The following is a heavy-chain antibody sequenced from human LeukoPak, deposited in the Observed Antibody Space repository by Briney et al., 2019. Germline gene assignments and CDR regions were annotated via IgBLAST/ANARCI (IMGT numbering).Heavy chain of an antibody. CDR1: GCTFSNYW. D-gene: IGHD3-22*01. CDR3: ARSRDSSGYYYHI. V-gene: IGHV5-51*01. J-gene: IGHJ4*02. CDR2: IYPDDSDT. Sequence: GESLKISCEASGCTFSNYWIGWVRQMPGKGLEWMGIIYPDDSDTKYNPSFQGQVTISADKSISTAYLQRSSLKASDTAMYRCARSRDSSGYYYHIWGQGTLVTVSS.